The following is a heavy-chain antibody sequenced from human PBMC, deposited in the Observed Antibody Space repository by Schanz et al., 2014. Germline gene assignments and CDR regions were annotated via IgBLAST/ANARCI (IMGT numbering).Heavy chain of an antibody. CDR1: GFTVNINY. CDR2: LYIRST. J-gene: IGHJ3*01. CDR3: ARDEGKDGYNLAFDV. V-gene: IGHV3-53*01. D-gene: IGHD5-12*01. Sequence: EVQLVESGGGLIHPGGSLRLSCAVSGFTVNINYMTWVRQAPGKGLECVSILYIRSTYYADSVKGRFTISRDNSKNMVFLQMNSLRVEDTAIYYCARDEGKDGYNLAFDVWGQGTLVTVSS.